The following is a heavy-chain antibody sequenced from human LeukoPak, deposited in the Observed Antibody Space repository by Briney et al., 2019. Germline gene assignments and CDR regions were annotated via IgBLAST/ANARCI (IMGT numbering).Heavy chain of an antibody. Sequence: ASVKVSCKASGYTFTSYGMHWVRQAPGQRLEWMGWINAGNGNTKYAQEFQGRVTITRDTSASTAYMELSSLRSEDTAVYYCARALVLRYFDWPREFDPWGQGTLVTVSS. D-gene: IGHD3-9*01. CDR2: INAGNGNT. CDR1: GYTFTSYG. V-gene: IGHV1-3*03. CDR3: ARALVLRYFDWPREFDP. J-gene: IGHJ5*02.